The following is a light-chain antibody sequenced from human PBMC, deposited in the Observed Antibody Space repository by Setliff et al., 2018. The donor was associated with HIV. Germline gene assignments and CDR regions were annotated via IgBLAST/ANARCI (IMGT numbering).Light chain of an antibody. CDR1: NIGSKS. CDR3: QVWDRSSDHYV. J-gene: IGLJ1*01. V-gene: IGLV3-21*04. CDR2: YDS. Sequence: SYELTQPPSVSVAPGKTARITCGGNNIGSKSVHWHQQKPGQAPVLVIYYDSDRPSGIPERFSGSNSGNTATLTISRVEAGDEADYYCQVWDRSSDHYVFGTGTQVTVL.